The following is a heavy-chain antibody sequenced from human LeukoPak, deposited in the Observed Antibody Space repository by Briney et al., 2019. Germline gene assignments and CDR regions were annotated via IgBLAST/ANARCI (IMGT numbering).Heavy chain of an antibody. CDR1: GGSFSSYC. Sequence: PSETLSLTCAVFGGSFSSYCWNRIRQPPGKGLEWIAEINHDRTTKYNPSLKSRVTISVDTSRNQFSLKLSPVTAADTAVYYCARLREVSYGSGSSQGAVDVFYTRGQGTMVTISS. J-gene: IGHJ3*02. D-gene: IGHD3-10*01. CDR2: INHDRTT. CDR3: ARLREVSYGSGSSQGAVDVFYT. V-gene: IGHV4-34*01.